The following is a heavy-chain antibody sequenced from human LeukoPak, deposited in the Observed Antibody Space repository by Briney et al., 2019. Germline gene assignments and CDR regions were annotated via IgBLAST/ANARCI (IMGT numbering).Heavy chain of an antibody. J-gene: IGHJ4*02. Sequence: GGSLRLSCAASGFTFSDYYMSWIRQAPGKGLEWVSYISSSGSTIYYADSVKGRFTISRDNAKNPLYLQMNSLRAEDTAVYYCARAPNLAKRFDYGGQEPLVTVSS. CDR1: GFTFSDYY. V-gene: IGHV3-11*01. D-gene: IGHD1-1*01. CDR3: ARAPNLAKRFDY. CDR2: ISSSGSTI.